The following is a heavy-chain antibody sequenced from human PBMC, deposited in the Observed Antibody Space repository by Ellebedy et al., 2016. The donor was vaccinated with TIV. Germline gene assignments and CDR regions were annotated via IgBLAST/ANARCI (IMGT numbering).Heavy chain of an antibody. CDR3: VKGLYSSRRYNKYYYGMDV. J-gene: IGHJ6*02. V-gene: IGHV3-9*01. CDR1: GFTFDDYA. D-gene: IGHD6-13*01. CDR2: ISWNSGTI. Sequence: GGSLRLSXAASGFTFDDYAMHWVRQAPGKGLEWVSGISWNSGTIGYADSVKGRFTISRDNAKNSLYLQMNSLRAEDTALYQCVKGLYSSRRYNKYYYGMDVWGQGTTVTVSS.